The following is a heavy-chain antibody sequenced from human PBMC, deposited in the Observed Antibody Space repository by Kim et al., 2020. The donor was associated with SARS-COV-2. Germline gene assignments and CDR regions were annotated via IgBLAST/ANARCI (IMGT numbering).Heavy chain of an antibody. V-gene: IGHV3-74*01. J-gene: IGHJ4*02. CDR3: ARALAVTVTGGYY. Sequence: GGXLRLSCAASGFTFSSYWMHWVRQAPGKGLVWVSRINSDGSSTSYADSVKGRFSISRDNAKNTLYLQMNSLRAEDTAVYYCARALAVTVTGGYYWGQGILVTVSS. CDR2: INSDGSST. D-gene: IGHD6-19*01. CDR1: GFTFSSYW.